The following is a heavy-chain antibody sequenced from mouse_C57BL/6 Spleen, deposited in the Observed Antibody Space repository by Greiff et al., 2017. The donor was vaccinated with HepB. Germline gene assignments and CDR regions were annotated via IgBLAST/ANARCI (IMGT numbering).Heavy chain of an antibody. D-gene: IGHD1-1*01. V-gene: IGHV5-17*01. CDR2: ISSGSSTI. Sequence: EVKLMESGGGLVKPGGSLKLSCAASGFTFSDYGMHWVRQAPEKGLEWVAYISSGSSTIYYADTVKGRFTISRDNAKNTLFLQMTSLRSEDTAMYYCARNYYGSRGSYWYFDVWGTGTTVTVSS. CDR1: GFTFSDYG. J-gene: IGHJ1*03. CDR3: ARNYYGSRGSYWYFDV.